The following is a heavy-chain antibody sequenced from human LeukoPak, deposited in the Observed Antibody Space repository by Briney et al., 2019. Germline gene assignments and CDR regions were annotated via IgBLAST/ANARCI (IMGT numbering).Heavy chain of an antibody. CDR3: ATDRGWRTSGYYLYYFEY. CDR1: GFIFTNYF. V-gene: IGHV3-7*01. D-gene: IGHD3-3*01. J-gene: IGHJ4*02. CDR2: IKHDGSEK. Sequence: GGSLRLSCAASGFIFTNYFMSWVRQAPGKGLEWVASIKHDGSEKYYVDSVRGRFTISRDNTKNSLYLQMSSLRAEDTAVYYCATDRGWRTSGYYLYYFEYWGQGTLVTVSS.